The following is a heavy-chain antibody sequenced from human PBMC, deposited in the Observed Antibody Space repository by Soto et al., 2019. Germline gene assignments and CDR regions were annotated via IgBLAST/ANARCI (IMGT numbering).Heavy chain of an antibody. Sequence: GGSLSLSCVASGFTFISYAMCWGRQAPGKGMAWVSAISGSGGSTYYADSVKGRFTISRDNSKNTLYLQMNSLRAEDMAVYYSAKSNRFGVMIGYYGIDVCGQGTTVT. CDR2: ISGSGGST. D-gene: IGHD3-22*01. CDR3: AKSNRFGVMIGYYGIDV. V-gene: IGHV3-23*01. J-gene: IGHJ6*02. CDR1: GFTFISYA.